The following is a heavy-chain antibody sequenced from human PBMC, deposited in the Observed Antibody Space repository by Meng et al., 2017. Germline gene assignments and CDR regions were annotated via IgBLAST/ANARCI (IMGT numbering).Heavy chain of an antibody. J-gene: IGHJ4*02. V-gene: IGHV1-18*01. CDR2: ISAYNGNT. D-gene: IGHD1-26*01. CDR3: ARDIVRATNFDY. CDR1: GYTFTSYG. Sequence: ASVNVSCKASGYTFTSYGICWVRQAPGQGLEWMGWISAYNGNTNYAQKLQGKVTMTTDTITSTGYMELRSPRSDDTAVYDCARDIVRATNFDYWGQGTLVTVSS.